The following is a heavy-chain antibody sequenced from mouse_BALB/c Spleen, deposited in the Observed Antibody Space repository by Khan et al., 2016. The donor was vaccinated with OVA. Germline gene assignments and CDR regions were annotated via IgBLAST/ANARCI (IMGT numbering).Heavy chain of an antibody. D-gene: IGHD2-2*01. Sequence: EVQLQQSGPELMKPGTSVKISCKASGYSFTTYYIHWVMQSHETSLEWIGYIDPFSGGTTYNQKFKGKATLTVDKSSSTAYIHLSNLTSEDSACYYCTRHGYVAWFTYWGQGTLVTVSA. J-gene: IGHJ3*01. CDR1: GYSFTTYY. CDR3: TRHGYVAWFTY. V-gene: IGHV1S135*01. CDR2: IDPFSGGT.